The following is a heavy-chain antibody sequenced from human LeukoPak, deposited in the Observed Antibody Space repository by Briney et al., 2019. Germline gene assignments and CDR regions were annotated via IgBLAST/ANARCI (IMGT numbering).Heavy chain of an antibody. CDR3: ARGGVAAKYYFDY. Sequence: SETLSLTCTVSGGSISPLYWSWIRQPPGKGLEFIGYIYDSGAANYNPSLKSRVTLSVDTSKNQFSLKLSSLTAADTAVYYCARGGVAAKYYFDYWGQGTLVTVSS. V-gene: IGHV4-59*11. CDR2: IYDSGAA. D-gene: IGHD3-10*01. CDR1: GGSISPLY. J-gene: IGHJ4*02.